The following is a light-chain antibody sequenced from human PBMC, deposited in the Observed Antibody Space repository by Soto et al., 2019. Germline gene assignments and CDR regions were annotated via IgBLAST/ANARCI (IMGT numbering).Light chain of an antibody. CDR2: AAS. CDR3: QQLNSYPLT. J-gene: IGKJ4*01. V-gene: IGKV1-9*01. CDR1: QAISSY. Sequence: IRWTKSQSSRSASVGDRATITSRASQAISSYLAWYQQKPGKAPKLLIYAASTLQGGVPSRFSGSGSGTDFTLTISSLQPEDFATYYCQQLNSYPLTFGGGTKVEIK.